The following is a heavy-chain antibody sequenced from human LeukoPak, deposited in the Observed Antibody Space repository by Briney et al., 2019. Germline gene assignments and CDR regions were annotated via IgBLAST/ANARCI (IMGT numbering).Heavy chain of an antibody. CDR3: ARDATEYGDSHFDW. CDR2: IWNDGSHQ. V-gene: IGHV3-33*01. D-gene: IGHD4-17*01. CDR1: GFTFSSYG. Sequence: RGSLRLSCSASGFTFSSYGMHWVRQAPGKGLEWVAVIWNDGSHQYYADSEKGRFTISRDNSRNTVYLQMNRLRVEDTAVYYCARDATEYGDSHFDWWGQGTLVTVSS. J-gene: IGHJ4*02.